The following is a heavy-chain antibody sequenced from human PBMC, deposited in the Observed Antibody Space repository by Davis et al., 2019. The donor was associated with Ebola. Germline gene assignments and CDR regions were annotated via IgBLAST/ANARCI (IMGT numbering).Heavy chain of an antibody. CDR3: AKLKVGRPGNDY. J-gene: IGHJ4*02. CDR2: ISYDGSNK. V-gene: IGHV3-30*18. CDR1: GFTFSSYG. Sequence: GESLKISCAASGFTFSSYGMHWVRQAPGKGLEWVAVISYDGSNKYYADSVKGRFTISRDNSKNTLYLQMNSLRAEDTAVYYCAKLKVGRPGNDYWGQGTLVTVSS.